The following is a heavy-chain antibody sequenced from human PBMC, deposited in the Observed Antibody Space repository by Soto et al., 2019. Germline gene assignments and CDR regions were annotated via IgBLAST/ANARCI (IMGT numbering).Heavy chain of an antibody. Sequence: QVQRVQSGAEVKDSGASVKVSCKASGYTFTGYYIHWVRQAPGQGLEWVGEISPKSGGTRYAQKFQGRVTMTKDTSINTVYMEVSNLSPDDTAVYYCGRGRSVELVGFYWGQGTLVTV. D-gene: IGHD1-7*01. CDR2: ISPKSGGT. V-gene: IGHV1-2*02. CDR3: GRGRSVELVGFY. J-gene: IGHJ4*02. CDR1: GYTFTGYY.